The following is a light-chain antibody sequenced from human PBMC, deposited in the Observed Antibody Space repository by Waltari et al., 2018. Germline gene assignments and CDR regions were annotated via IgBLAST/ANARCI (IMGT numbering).Light chain of an antibody. J-gene: IGLJ3*02. CDR3: SSYANSDTWV. Sequence: QSALTQPASVSGSPGQSIPISCTGTSRDVGRHNYVSWYQQHPGTAPKLLISDVDKRPSGVSFRFSGSKSGNTASLTISGLQPEDEADYYCSSYANSDTWVFGGGTKLTVL. V-gene: IGLV2-14*03. CDR1: SRDVGRHNY. CDR2: DVD.